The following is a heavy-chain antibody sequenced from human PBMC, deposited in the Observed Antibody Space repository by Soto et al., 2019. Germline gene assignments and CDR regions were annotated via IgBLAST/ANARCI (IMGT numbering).Heavy chain of an antibody. CDR3: ARPRIAARHYYYYGMDV. J-gene: IGHJ6*02. D-gene: IGHD6-6*01. Sequence: QVQLVQSGAEVKKPGASVKVSCKASGYTFTGYYMHWVRQAPGQGLEWMGWINPNSGGTNYAQKFQGRVTMTRDTSISTAYMELSRLRSDDTAVYYCARPRIAARHYYYYGMDVWGQGTTVTVSS. CDR1: GYTFTGYY. CDR2: INPNSGGT. V-gene: IGHV1-2*02.